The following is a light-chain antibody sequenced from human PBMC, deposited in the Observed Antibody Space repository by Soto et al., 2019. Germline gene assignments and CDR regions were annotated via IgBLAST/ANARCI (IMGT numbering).Light chain of an antibody. CDR1: QVMSSW. V-gene: IGKV1D-16*01. Sequence: DIQMTQSPSSVSASVGDGVTITCRASQVMSSWLAWYQQKPGKAPKLLIFAASTLQSGVPSRFSGSGSRTEFTLTISSLQPDDFATYYCQQYYSYPWTFGQGTKVDIK. CDR3: QQYYSYPWT. J-gene: IGKJ1*01. CDR2: AAS.